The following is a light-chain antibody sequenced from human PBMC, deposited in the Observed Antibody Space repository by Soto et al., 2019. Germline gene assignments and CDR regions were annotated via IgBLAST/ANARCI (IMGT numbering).Light chain of an antibody. J-gene: IGKJ2*01. V-gene: IGKV1-39*01. CDR3: QQSYSTPYT. CDR2: TAS. CDR1: QRVTTY. Sequence: IQMTQSPSSLSASVGDRVTITCRASQRVTTYLNWYQQKPGKAPKLLISTASTLQRGVPSRFSGSVYGTDFTLTITTLQPGDFATYFCQQSYSTPYTFGQGTKLEIK.